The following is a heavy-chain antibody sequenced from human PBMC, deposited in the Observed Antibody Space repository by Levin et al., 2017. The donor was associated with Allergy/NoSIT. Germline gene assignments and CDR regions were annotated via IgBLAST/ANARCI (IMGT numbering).Heavy chain of an antibody. D-gene: IGHD2-2*01. Sequence: GGSLRLSCAASGFTFSSYAMNWVRQAPGKGLEWVSTIRGSGDSTFYADSVKGRFTISRDNSKSTLYLIMNTLRAEDTAVYYCAKDLGSASWPIFDYWGQGTLLTVSS. J-gene: IGHJ4*02. CDR3: AKDLGSASWPIFDY. V-gene: IGHV3-23*01. CDR1: GFTFSSYA. CDR2: IRGSGDST.